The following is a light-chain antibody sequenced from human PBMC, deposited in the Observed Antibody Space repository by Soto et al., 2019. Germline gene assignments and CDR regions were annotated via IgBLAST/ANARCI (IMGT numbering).Light chain of an antibody. V-gene: IGKV1-6*01. J-gene: IGKJ1*01. CDR3: QQYKTFSPKT. CDR2: AAS. Sequence: AIQMTQSPSSLSASVGDTVTITCRASQDIRSDLGWYQQKPGTVPKLLIYAASSLHSGVPSRFSGGGSGTDFTLTINSLQPDDFATYYCQQYKTFSPKTFGQGTKVDIK. CDR1: QDIRSD.